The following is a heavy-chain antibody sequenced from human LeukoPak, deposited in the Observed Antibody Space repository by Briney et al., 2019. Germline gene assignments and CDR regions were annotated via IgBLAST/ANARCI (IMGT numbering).Heavy chain of an antibody. Sequence: ASVKVSCQASGYTFTGYYIHWVRQAPAPGLEWVGWIKPNSGGTNYPQKLQGRVAMTRDTPHITAYMDLRRLRSDDPAVHYCSRGDPLPLGSDWLDPWRQGTLVSVSS. CDR3: SRGDPLPLGSDWLDP. J-gene: IGHJ5*02. CDR1: GYTFTGYY. V-gene: IGHV1-2*02. CDR2: IKPNSGGT. D-gene: IGHD3-10*01.